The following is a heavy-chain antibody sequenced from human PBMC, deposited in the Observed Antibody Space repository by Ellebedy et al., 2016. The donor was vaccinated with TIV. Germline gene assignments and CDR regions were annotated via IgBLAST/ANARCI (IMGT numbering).Heavy chain of an antibody. J-gene: IGHJ4*02. V-gene: IGHV3-48*02. CDR3: ARESLDIWGTFRYLFDY. D-gene: IGHD3-16*02. CDR2: ISGGSRAI. Sequence: GGSLRLXCAASGFTFSDYTMNWVRQAPGKGLEWASHISGGSRAIFYADSVRGRFTVSRDNAKNSLFLQMDGLRDEDTALYFCARESLDIWGTFRYLFDYWGQGILVTVSS. CDR1: GFTFSDYT.